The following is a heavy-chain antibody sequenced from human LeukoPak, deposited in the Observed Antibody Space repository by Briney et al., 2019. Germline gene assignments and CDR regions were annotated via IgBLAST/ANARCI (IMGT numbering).Heavy chain of an antibody. CDR1: GGSFSGYY. CDR3: ARGGYCSGFSRYFDY. Sequence: PSETLSLTCAVYGGSFSGYYWSWIRQPPGKGLEWIGEINHSGSTNYDPSLKSRVTISVDTSKNQFSLRLSSVTAADTAVYYCARGGYCSGFSRYFDYWGQGTLVTVSS. V-gene: IGHV4-34*01. J-gene: IGHJ4*02. CDR2: INHSGST. D-gene: IGHD2-15*01.